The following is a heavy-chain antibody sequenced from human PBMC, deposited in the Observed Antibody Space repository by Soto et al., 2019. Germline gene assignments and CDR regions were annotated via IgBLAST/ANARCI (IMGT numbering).Heavy chain of an antibody. J-gene: IGHJ6*02. CDR2: INHSGST. V-gene: IGHV4-34*01. D-gene: IGHD5-18*01. CDR1: GGSFSGYY. CDR3: ARGTRGYSYGNYYYGMDV. Sequence: SETLSLTCAVYGGSFSGYYWSWIRQPPGKGLEWIGEINHSGSTNYNPSLKSRVIISVDTSKNQFSLKLSSVTAADTAVYYCARGTRGYSYGNYYYGMDVWGQGTTVTVSS.